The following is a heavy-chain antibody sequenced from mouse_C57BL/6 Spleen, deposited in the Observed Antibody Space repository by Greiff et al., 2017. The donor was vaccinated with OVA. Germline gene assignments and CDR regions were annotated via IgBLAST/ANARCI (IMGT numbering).Heavy chain of an antibody. CDR1: GYSFTDYN. D-gene: IGHD1-1*01. CDR2: INPNYGTT. J-gene: IGHJ4*01. CDR3: ARDGSSYGYYAMDY. Sequence: EVHLVESGPELVKPGASVKISCKASGYSFTDYNMNWVKQSNGKSLEWIGVINPNYGTTSYNQKFKGKATLTVDQSSSTAYMQLNSLTSEDSAVYYCARDGSSYGYYAMDYWGQGTSVTVSS. V-gene: IGHV1-39*01.